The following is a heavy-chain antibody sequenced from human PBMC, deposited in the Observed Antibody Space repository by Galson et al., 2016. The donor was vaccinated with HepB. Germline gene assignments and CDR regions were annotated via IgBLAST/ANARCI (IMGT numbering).Heavy chain of an antibody. J-gene: IGHJ4*02. V-gene: IGHV3-33*01. Sequence: SLRLSCAASGFTFSDYGMHWVRQAPGKGLEWVALIWYDGSNEYYADSVKGRFTISRDNSKNTLYLQLNSLRAEDTAVYYCARDQVPAHIVVVTAILGAGFDYWGQGTLVTVSS. CDR3: ARDQVPAHIVVVTAILGAGFDY. CDR1: GFTFSDYG. CDR2: IWYDGSNE. D-gene: IGHD2-21*02.